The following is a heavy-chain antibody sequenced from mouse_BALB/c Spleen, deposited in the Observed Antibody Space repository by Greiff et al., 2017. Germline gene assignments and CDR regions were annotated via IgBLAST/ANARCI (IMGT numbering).Heavy chain of an antibody. V-gene: IGHV7-3*02. J-gene: IGHJ3*01. D-gene: IGHD1-1*01. CDR3: ARDPYGSSPGGFAY. CDR2: IRNKANGYTT. Sequence: EVKLVESGGGLVQPGGSLRLSCATSGFTFTDYYMSWVRQPPGKALEWLGFIRNKANGYTTEYSASVKGRFTISRDNSQSILYLQMNTLRAEDSATYYCARDPYGSSPGGFAYWGQGTLVTVSA. CDR1: GFTFTDYY.